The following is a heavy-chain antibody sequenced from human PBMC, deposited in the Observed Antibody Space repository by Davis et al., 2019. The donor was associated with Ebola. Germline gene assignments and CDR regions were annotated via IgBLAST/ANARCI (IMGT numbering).Heavy chain of an antibody. V-gene: IGHV3-48*03. CDR2: ISSSGSII. CDR3: ARDRSAYSNKPPDYYYYYGMDV. D-gene: IGHD4-11*01. Sequence: PGGSLRLSCAASGFTFSSYEMNWVRQAPGKGREWVSYISSSGSIIYYADFVKGRFTISRDNAKNSLYLQMNSLRAEDTAVYYCARDRSAYSNKPPDYYYYYGMDVWGQGTTVTVSS. J-gene: IGHJ6*02. CDR1: GFTFSSYE.